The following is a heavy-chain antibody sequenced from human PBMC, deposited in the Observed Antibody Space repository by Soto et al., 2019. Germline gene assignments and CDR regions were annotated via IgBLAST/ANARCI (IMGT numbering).Heavy chain of an antibody. Sequence: QVQLVESGGGVVQPGRSLRLSCAASGLSFSNYGIHWVRQAPGKGLEWVAVTSFNGNNKWYTDSVKGRFTISRDNSKNTLYLQMDSLRDEDTAVYYCARDSNRENYLEHWGPGTLVTVSS. CDR1: GLSFSNYG. V-gene: IGHV3-30*03. J-gene: IGHJ4*02. CDR3: ARDSNRENYLEH. CDR2: TSFNGNNK.